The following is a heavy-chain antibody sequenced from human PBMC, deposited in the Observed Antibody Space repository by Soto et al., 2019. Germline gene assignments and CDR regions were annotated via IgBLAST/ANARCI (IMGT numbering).Heavy chain of an antibody. Sequence: GGSLRLSCAASGFTFSSYGMHWVRQAPGKGLEWVAVISYDGSNKYYADSVKGRFTISRDNSKNTLYLQMNSLRAEDTAVYYCAKDDVDTAMSNYYYYGMDVWGQGTTVTVSS. V-gene: IGHV3-30*18. CDR3: AKDDVDTAMSNYYYYGMDV. J-gene: IGHJ6*02. CDR1: GFTFSSYG. D-gene: IGHD5-18*01. CDR2: ISYDGSNK.